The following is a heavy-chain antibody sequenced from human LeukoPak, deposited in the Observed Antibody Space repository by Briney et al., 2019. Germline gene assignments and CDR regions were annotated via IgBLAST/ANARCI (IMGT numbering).Heavy chain of an antibody. CDR3: ARDSARSNDYGGNLDY. Sequence: ASVKVSCKASGGTFSSYAISWVRQAPGQGLEWMGGIIPIFGTANYAQKFQGRVTITADESTSTAYMELSSLRSEDTAVYYCARDSARSNDYGGNLDYWGQGTLVTVSS. J-gene: IGHJ4*02. V-gene: IGHV1-69*13. CDR2: IIPIFGTA. D-gene: IGHD4-23*01. CDR1: GGTFSSYA.